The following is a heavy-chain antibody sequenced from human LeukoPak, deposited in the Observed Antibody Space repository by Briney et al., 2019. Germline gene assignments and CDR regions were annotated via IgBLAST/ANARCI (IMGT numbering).Heavy chain of an antibody. J-gene: IGHJ6*03. Sequence: SETLSLTCTVSGGSISSYYWSWIRQPPGKGLEWIGYIYYSGSTNYNPSLKSRVTISVDTSKNQFSLKLSSVTAADTAVYYCARGKARYYYYYMDVWGKGTTVTVPS. CDR2: IYYSGST. CDR1: GGSISSYY. V-gene: IGHV4-59*12. CDR3: ARGKARYYYYYMDV.